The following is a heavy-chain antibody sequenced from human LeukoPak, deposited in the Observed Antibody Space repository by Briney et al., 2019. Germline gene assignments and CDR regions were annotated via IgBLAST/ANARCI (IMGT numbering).Heavy chain of an antibody. J-gene: IGHJ4*02. V-gene: IGHV3-66*01. CDR2: IFSHGET. CDR3: ARDPPAVSINTYA. D-gene: IGHD2-8*01. CDR1: GFTVGNNY. Sequence: GGTLRLSCAVSGFTVGNNYMNWIRQPPRKGLDWVSLIFSHGETSYADSVKGRFTISRDNSKNTLYLQMNGLRVEDTAVYYCARDPPAVSINTYAWGQGTLVTVSS.